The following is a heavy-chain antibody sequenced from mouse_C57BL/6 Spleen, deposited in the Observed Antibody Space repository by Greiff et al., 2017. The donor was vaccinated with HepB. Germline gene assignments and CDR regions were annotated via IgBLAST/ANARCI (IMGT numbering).Heavy chain of an antibody. CDR1: GYTFTSYW. Sequence: QVQLQQPGAELVKPGASVKLSCKASGYTFTSYWMQWVKQRPGQGLEWIGEIDPSDSYTNYNQKFKGKATLTVDTSSSTAYMQLSSLTSEDSAVYYCARTITARAMDYGGQGTSVTVSA. CDR3: ARTITARAMDY. J-gene: IGHJ4*01. V-gene: IGHV1-50*01. D-gene: IGHD1-1*01. CDR2: IDPSDSYT.